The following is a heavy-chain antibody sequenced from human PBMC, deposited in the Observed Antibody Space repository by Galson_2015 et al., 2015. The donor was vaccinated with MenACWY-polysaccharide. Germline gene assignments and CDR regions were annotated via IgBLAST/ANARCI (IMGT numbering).Heavy chain of an antibody. J-gene: IGHJ4*02. V-gene: IGHV1-8*01. CDR1: GYTLSSYD. CDR3: ARGRRDTAVAAPAAVLLDD. D-gene: IGHD6-19*01. Sequence: SVKVSCKASGYTLSSYDINWVRQATGQRLEWMGWMNPNSGNTGYAQKFQGRVTMTRNTSISTAYMELSSLTSEDTAVYYCARGRRDTAVAAPAAVLLDDWGQGILVTVSS. CDR2: MNPNSGNT.